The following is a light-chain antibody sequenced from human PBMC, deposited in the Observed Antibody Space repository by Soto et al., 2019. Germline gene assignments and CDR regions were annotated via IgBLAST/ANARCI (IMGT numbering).Light chain of an antibody. CDR1: NIGSKS. Sequence: SYELTQPPSVSVAPGQMARITCGGNNIGSKSVHWYQQRPGQAPVLVVYDDSVRPSGIPERFSGSNSVNTATLTVSRVEAGDEADYYCQVWDGSSDHPVFGGGTKLTVL. CDR2: DDS. CDR3: QVWDGSSDHPV. J-gene: IGLJ3*02. V-gene: IGLV3-21*02.